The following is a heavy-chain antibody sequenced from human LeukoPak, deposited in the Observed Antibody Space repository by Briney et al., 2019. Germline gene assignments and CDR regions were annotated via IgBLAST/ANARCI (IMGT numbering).Heavy chain of an antibody. V-gene: IGHV3-49*03. Sequence: PGGSLRLSCTASGFTFGDYAMSWFRQAPGKGLEWVGFIRSKAYGGTSEYAASVKGRFTISRDESKSIAYLQMNSLKTEDTAVYYCTRDTEPYYDFWSGYFQEGYYGMDVWGQGTTVTVSS. D-gene: IGHD3-3*01. J-gene: IGHJ6*02. CDR3: TRDTEPYYDFWSGYFQEGYYGMDV. CDR1: GFTFGDYA. CDR2: IRSKAYGGTS.